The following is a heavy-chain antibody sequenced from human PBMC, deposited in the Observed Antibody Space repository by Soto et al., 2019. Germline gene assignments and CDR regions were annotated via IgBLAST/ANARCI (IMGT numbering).Heavy chain of an antibody. CDR1: GFPFSTTD. D-gene: IGHD3-10*01. Sequence: VGSLRLSCAASGFPFSTTDMRWVRQAPGKGLEWVSTIGGSGETTYYADSVKGRFTISRDNSKNTLYLQMNSLRADDTALYYCAKNSGWFNTWGQGALVTVSS. CDR3: AKNSGWFNT. J-gene: IGHJ5*02. CDR2: IGGSGETT. V-gene: IGHV3-23*01.